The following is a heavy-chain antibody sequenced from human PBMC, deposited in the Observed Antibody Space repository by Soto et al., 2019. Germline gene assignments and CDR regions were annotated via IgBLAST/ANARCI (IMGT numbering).Heavy chain of an antibody. J-gene: IGHJ4*02. CDR2: ISAYNGNT. CDR3: ARDSPPPRE. V-gene: IGHV1-18*01. Sequence: QVQLVQSGAEVKKPGASVKVSCKASGYTFTSYHITWVRQAPGQGLEWMGWISAYNGNTNYAQKLQGRVTMTTDTSTNTPYMDLRSLRSDVTAVDYCARDSPPPREWGQRTRVTVSS. CDR1: GYTFTSYH.